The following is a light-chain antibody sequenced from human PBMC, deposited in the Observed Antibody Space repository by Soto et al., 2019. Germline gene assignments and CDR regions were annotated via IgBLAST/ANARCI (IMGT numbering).Light chain of an antibody. CDR1: QSVSSY. CDR3: QQRSIWGLLT. V-gene: IGKV3-11*01. CDR2: DAS. J-gene: IGKJ4*01. Sequence: EIVLTQSPATLSLSPGERATLSCRASQSVSSYLAWYQQKPGQAPRLLIYDASNRATGIPARFSGSGSGTDFTLTISSLEPEDFAVYYCQQRSIWGLLTFGGGTKVEIK.